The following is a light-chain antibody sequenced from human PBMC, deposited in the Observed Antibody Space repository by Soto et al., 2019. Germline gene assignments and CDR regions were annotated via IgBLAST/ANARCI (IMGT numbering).Light chain of an antibody. Sequence: EIVLTQSPGTLSVSPGERATLSCRASQNVSSNLAWYQQRPGQAPRLLIHGASTRATATPGRFSGSGSGTEFTFTISSLQSEDSAVYYCHQHNGWPQTFGQGTKVEVK. CDR3: HQHNGWPQT. J-gene: IGKJ1*01. V-gene: IGKV3-15*01. CDR2: GAS. CDR1: QNVSSN.